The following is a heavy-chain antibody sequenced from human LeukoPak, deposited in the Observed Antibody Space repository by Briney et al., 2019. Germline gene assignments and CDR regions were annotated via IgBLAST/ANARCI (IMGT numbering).Heavy chain of an antibody. J-gene: IGHJ4*02. CDR1: GGTFSSYA. CDR3: ARVDDILTGYVLVDY. D-gene: IGHD3-9*01. CDR2: ISAYNGNT. Sequence: ASVKVSCKASGGTFSSYAISWVRQAPGQGLEWMGWISAYNGNTNYAQKLQGRVTMTTDTSTSTAYMELRSLRSDDTAVYYCARVDDILTGYVLVDYWGQGTLVTVSS. V-gene: IGHV1-18*01.